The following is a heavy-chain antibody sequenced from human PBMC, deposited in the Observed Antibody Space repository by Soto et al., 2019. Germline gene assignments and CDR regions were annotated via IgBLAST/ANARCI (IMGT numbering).Heavy chain of an antibody. Sequence: SVKVSCKASGGTFSSYAISWVRQAPGQGLEWMGGIIPIFGTANYAREVQGRVTMTTDTSTSTAYMEVRSLTSDDTAVYYCGRSRSDYYYHAMDVWGQGTTVTVSS. CDR2: IIPIFGTA. V-gene: IGHV1-69*05. J-gene: IGHJ6*02. CDR1: GGTFSSYA. CDR3: GRSRSDYYYHAMDV. D-gene: IGHD4-17*01.